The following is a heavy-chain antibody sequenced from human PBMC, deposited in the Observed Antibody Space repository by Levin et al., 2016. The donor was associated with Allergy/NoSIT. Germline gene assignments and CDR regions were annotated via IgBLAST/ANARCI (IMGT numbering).Heavy chain of an antibody. J-gene: IGHJ4*02. D-gene: IGHD5-12*01. CDR3: ARAYVGLRSGYYFDY. CDR2: ISSSSSYI. V-gene: IGHV3-21*01. Sequence: VRQAPGKGLEWVSSISSSSSYIYYADSVKGRFTISRDNAKNSLYLQMNSLRAEDTAVYYCARAYVGLRSGYYFDYWGQGTLVTVSS.